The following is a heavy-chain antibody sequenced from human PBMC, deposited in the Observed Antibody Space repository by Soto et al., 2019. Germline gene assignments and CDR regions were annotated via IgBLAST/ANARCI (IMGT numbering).Heavy chain of an antibody. V-gene: IGHV1-2*04. Sequence: ASVNVSCKAAGYTFTGYYMHWVRQAPGQGLEWMGWINPNSGGTNYAQKFQGWVTMTRDTSISTAYMELSRLRSDDTAVYYCARMVVAVDYYGMDVWGQGTTVTVSS. CDR1: GYTFTGYY. CDR2: INPNSGGT. CDR3: ARMVVAVDYYGMDV. D-gene: IGHD2-21*01. J-gene: IGHJ6*02.